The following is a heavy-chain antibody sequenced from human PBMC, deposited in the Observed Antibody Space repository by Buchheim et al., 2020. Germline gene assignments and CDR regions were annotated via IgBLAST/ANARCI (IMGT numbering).Heavy chain of an antibody. D-gene: IGHD3-22*01. CDR3: ARDPSEYYYDSSGYYYLDY. CDR1: GFTFSSYA. J-gene: IGHJ4*02. V-gene: IGHV3-30-3*01. Sequence: QVQLVESGGGVVQPGRSLRLSCAASGFTFSSYAMHWVRQAPGKGLEWVAVISYDGSNKYYADSVKGRFTISRDNSKHTLYLPMNSLRAEDTAVYYCARDPSEYYYDSSGYYYLDYWGQGTL. CDR2: ISYDGSNK.